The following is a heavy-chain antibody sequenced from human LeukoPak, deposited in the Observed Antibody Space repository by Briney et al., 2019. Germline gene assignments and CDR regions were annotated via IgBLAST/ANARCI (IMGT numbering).Heavy chain of an antibody. D-gene: IGHD4-11*01. Sequence: ASVKVSCKASGYTFTSYYMHWVRQAPGQGLEWMGIINPSGGSTSYAQKFQGRVTMTRDTSTSTVYMELSSLRSEDTAVYYCARDLIRDYSNFELLYYYYYGMDVWGQGTTVTVSS. V-gene: IGHV1-46*01. J-gene: IGHJ6*02. CDR3: ARDLIRDYSNFELLYYYYYGMDV. CDR2: INPSGGST. CDR1: GYTFTSYY.